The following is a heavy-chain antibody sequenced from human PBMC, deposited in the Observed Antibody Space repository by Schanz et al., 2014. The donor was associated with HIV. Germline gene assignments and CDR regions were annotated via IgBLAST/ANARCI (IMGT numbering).Heavy chain of an antibody. J-gene: IGHJ4*02. CDR2: IIPIFDTT. V-gene: IGHV1-69*06. Sequence: QVQLVQSGAEVTKPGSSVKVSCKASGGTFSSSAISWVRQAPGQGLEWMGGIIPIFDTTNYAQKFQGRVTMTADKSTSTVYMDLSSLRSEDTAVYYCARTYTGDWSTGADWGQGTLVTVSS. D-gene: IGHD2-21*02. CDR3: ARTYTGDWSTGAD. CDR1: GGTFSSSA.